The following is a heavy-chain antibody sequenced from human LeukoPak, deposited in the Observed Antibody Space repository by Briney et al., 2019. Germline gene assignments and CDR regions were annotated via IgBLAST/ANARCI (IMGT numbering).Heavy chain of an antibody. CDR1: GFSVNNAW. CDR3: AGDLYSGYGNFDY. D-gene: IGHD5-12*01. J-gene: IGHJ4*02. CDR2: IKSKTDGETT. Sequence: GGSLRLSCAASGFSVNNAWMSWVRQAPGKGLEWVGRIKSKTDGETTDYAAPVKGRFTISRDDSKNTLYLQVNSLKTEDTAVYYCAGDLYSGYGNFDYWGQGALVTVSS. V-gene: IGHV3-15*01.